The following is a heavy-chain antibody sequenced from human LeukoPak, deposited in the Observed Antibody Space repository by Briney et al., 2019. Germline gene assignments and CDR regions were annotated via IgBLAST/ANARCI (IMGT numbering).Heavy chain of an antibody. J-gene: IGHJ4*02. CDR2: IIPIFGTA. D-gene: IGHD4/OR15-4a*01. CDR3: ARANLINDYGAIDY. CDR1: GYTFTSYD. Sequence: ASVKVSCKASGYTFTSYDINWVRQATGQGLEWMGRIIPIFGTANYAQKFQGRVTITTDESTSTAYMELSSLRSEDTAVYYCARANLINDYGAIDYWGQGTLVTVSS. V-gene: IGHV1-69*05.